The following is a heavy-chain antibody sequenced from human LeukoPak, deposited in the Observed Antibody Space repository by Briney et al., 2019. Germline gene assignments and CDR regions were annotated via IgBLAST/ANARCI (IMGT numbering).Heavy chain of an antibody. CDR2: ISGSGGST. V-gene: IGHV3-23*01. D-gene: IGHD3-22*01. CDR1: GFTFSSYA. Sequence: PGGSLRLSCAASGFTFSSYAMSWVRQAPGKGLEWVSAISGSGGSTYYADSVKGRFTISRDNSKNTLYLQMNSLRAEDTAVYYCAKDQKNRVRAGYYYDYWGQGTLVTVSS. CDR3: AKDQKNRVRAGYYYDY. J-gene: IGHJ4*02.